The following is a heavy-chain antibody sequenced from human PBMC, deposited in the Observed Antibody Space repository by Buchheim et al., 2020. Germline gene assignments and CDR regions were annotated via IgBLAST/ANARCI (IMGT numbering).Heavy chain of an antibody. CDR1: GFTFSDYS. V-gene: IGHV3-21*01. J-gene: IGHJ4*02. D-gene: IGHD5/OR15-5a*01. Sequence: EVQLVESGGGLVQPGGSLRLSCAASGFTFSDYSMNWVRQAPGKGLEWVSSISSSSGSIYYTDSVKGRFTISRDNAKNSLYLQMNRLSTEGAAEYICTRDVYIRRGFDYWGQVAL. CDR3: TRDVYIRRGFDY. CDR2: ISSSSGSI.